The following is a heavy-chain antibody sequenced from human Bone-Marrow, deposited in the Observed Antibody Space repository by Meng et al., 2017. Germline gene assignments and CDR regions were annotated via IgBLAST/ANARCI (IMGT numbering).Heavy chain of an antibody. J-gene: IGHJ3*02. CDR2: INHSGST. V-gene: IGHV4-34*01. CDR1: GGSFSGYY. Sequence: SETLSLTCAVYGGSFSGYYWSWIRQPPGKGLEWIGEINHSGSTNYNPSLKSRVTISVDTSKNQFSLKLSSVTAADTAVYYCASEVPDIIMDGDAFDIWGQGTMVTVSS. CDR3: ASEVPDIIMDGDAFDI. D-gene: IGHD2-8*01.